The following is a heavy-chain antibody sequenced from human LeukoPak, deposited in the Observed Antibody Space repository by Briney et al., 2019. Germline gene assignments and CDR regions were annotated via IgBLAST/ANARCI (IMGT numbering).Heavy chain of an antibody. Sequence: GGSLRLSCAASGFTFSSYAMSWVRQARGKWLEWVSAISGSGGSTYYADSVKGRFTISRDNSKNTLYLQMNSLRAEDTAVYYCAKDSAIFGVVIIPLDYWGQGTLVTVSS. CDR2: ISGSGGST. D-gene: IGHD3-3*01. CDR3: AKDSAIFGVVIIPLDY. CDR1: GFTFSSYA. J-gene: IGHJ4*02. V-gene: IGHV3-23*01.